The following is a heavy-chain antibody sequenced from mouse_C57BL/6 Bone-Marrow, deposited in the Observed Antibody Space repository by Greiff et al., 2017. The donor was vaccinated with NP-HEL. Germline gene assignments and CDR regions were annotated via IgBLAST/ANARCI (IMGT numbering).Heavy chain of an antibody. CDR1: GYTFTSYW. J-gene: IGHJ3*01. CDR2: IHPSDSDT. CDR3: AISSYDYPWFAY. Sequence: QVQLQQPGAELVKPGASVKVSCKASGYTFTSYWMHWVKQRPGQGLEWIGRIHPSDSDTNYNQKFKGKATLTVDKSSSTAYMQLSSLTSEDSAVYDCAISSYDYPWFAYWGQGTLVTVSA. D-gene: IGHD2-4*01. V-gene: IGHV1-74*01.